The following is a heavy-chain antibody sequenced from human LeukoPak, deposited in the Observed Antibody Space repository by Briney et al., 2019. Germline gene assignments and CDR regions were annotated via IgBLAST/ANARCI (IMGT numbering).Heavy chain of an antibody. Sequence: GESLKISCRGSGYSFTTYWITWVRQMPGKGLEWMGRTDPSDSYTNYSPSFQGHVTISADKSISTAYLQWSSLKASDTAMYYCARGTGRDLAPDFWGQGTLVTVSS. D-gene: IGHD1-1*01. J-gene: IGHJ4*02. CDR3: ARGTGRDLAPDF. CDR2: TDPSDSYT. CDR1: GYSFTTYW. V-gene: IGHV5-10-1*01.